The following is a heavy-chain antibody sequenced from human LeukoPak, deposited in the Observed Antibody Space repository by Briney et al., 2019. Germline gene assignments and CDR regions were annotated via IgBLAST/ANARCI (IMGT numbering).Heavy chain of an antibody. J-gene: IGHJ4*02. CDR1: GFTFSRYR. D-gene: IGHD3-22*01. V-gene: IGHV3-74*01. CDR3: ARGRDSSFYPYFDY. Sequence: GGSLRLSCAASGFTFSRYRMHWVRQVPGRGLVWVSRINSDGSSTSYADSVKGRFTISRDNAKNTLYLQMNSLRAEDTAVYFCARGRDSSFYPYFDYWGQGTLVTVSS. CDR2: INSDGSST.